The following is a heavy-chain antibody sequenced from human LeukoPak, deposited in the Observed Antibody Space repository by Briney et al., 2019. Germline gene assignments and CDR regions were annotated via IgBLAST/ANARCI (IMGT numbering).Heavy chain of an antibody. D-gene: IGHD3-22*01. Sequence: SETLSLTCTVSGGSISSYYWSYIRQPPRKGLEWIGYVYYSGSTNYNPSLKSRVTISVDTSRSQFSLKLSSVTAADAAVYYCARDRARFYYESSADPHWFDPWGQGTLVTVSS. J-gene: IGHJ5*02. CDR3: ARDRARFYYESSADPHWFDP. CDR1: GGSISSYY. CDR2: VYYSGST. V-gene: IGHV4-59*01.